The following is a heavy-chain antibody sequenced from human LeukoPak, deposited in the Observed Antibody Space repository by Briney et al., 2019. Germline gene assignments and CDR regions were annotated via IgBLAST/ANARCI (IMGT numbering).Heavy chain of an antibody. J-gene: IGHJ4*02. V-gene: IGHV4-34*01. CDR3: ARVKQWLVRSFDY. Sequence: PSETLSLPCAVYGGSFSGYYWSWIRQPPGKGLEWIGEINYSGSTNYNPSLKSRVTISVDTSKNQFSLKLSSVTAADTAVYYCARVKQWLVRSFDYWGQGTLVTVSS. CDR1: GGSFSGYY. CDR2: INYSGST. D-gene: IGHD6-19*01.